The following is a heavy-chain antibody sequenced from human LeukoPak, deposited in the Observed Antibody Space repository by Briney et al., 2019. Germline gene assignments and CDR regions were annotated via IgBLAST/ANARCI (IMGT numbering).Heavy chain of an antibody. CDR3: ARVHSSMYYYGSGSYPYFDY. J-gene: IGHJ4*02. D-gene: IGHD3-10*01. Sequence: SETLSLTCTVSGGSISSYYWSWLRQPPGKGLEWIGYIYYSGSTNYNPSLKSRVTISVDTSKNQFSLKLSSVTAADTAVYYCARVHSSMYYYGSGSYPYFDYWGQGTLVTVSS. V-gene: IGHV4-59*01. CDR1: GGSISSYY. CDR2: IYYSGST.